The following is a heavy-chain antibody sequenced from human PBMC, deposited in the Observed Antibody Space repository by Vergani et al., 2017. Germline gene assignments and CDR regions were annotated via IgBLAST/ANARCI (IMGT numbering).Heavy chain of an antibody. D-gene: IGHD6-19*01. Sequence: QVQLQESGPGLVKPSQTLSLTCTVSGGSISSGNYYWSWIRQPPGKGLEWIGYIYYSGSTYYNPSLKSRVTISVDTSKNQFSLKLSSVTAADTAVYYCARAIKGSSGPHYFDYWGQGTLVTVSS. V-gene: IGHV4-30-4*08. CDR3: ARAIKGSSGPHYFDY. CDR1: GGSISSGNYY. CDR2: IYYSGST. J-gene: IGHJ4*02.